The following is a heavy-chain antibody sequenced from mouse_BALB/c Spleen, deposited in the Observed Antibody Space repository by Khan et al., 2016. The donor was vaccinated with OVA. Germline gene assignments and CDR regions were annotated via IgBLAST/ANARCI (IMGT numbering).Heavy chain of an antibody. CDR1: GFTFSSYG. J-gene: IGHJ2*01. CDR2: INSNGGST. Sequence: EVMLVESGGGLVQPGGSLKLSCAASGFTFSSYGMSWVRQTPDKRLELVATINSNGGSTYYPDSVKGRFTISRDNAKTTLYLQMSSLKSEDTAMYYCARMARTINWGQGTTLTVSS. V-gene: IGHV5-6-3*01. CDR3: ARMARTIN.